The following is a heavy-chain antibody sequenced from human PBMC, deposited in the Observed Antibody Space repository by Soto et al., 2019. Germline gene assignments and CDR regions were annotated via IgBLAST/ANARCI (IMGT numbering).Heavy chain of an antibody. CDR3: AKDRYDFWSGYYGAHFDY. Sequence: EVQLLESGGGLVQPGGSLRLSCAASGFTFSSYAMSWVRQAPGKGLEWVSAISGSGGSTYYADSVKGRFTISRDNSKNTLYLQMNSLRAEDTAVYYCAKDRYDFWSGYYGAHFDYWGQGTLVTVSS. J-gene: IGHJ4*02. CDR2: ISGSGGST. D-gene: IGHD3-3*01. CDR1: GFTFSSYA. V-gene: IGHV3-23*01.